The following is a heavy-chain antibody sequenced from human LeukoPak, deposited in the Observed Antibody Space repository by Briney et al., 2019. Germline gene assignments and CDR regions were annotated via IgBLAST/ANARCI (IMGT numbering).Heavy chain of an antibody. V-gene: IGHV3-23*01. CDR3: AKVYQLYYYDSSGPIDY. CDR1: GFTFSSYA. CDR2: ISGSGGST. Sequence: GGSLRLSCAASGFTFSSYAMSWVRQAPGKGLGWVSAISGSGGSTYYADSVKGRFTISRDNSKNTLYLQMNSLRAEDTAVYYCAKVYQLYYYDSSGPIDYWGQGTLVTVSS. D-gene: IGHD3-22*01. J-gene: IGHJ4*02.